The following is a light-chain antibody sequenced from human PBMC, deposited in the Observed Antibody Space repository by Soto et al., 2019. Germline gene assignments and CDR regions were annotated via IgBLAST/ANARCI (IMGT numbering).Light chain of an antibody. Sequence: DIQMTQSPSTLSASAGDRVTITCRASQSIRVLLAWFQQKPGNAPKLLIYKASTLESGVPSRFSGSGSGTEFTLTISSLQADYSATYYCQQNNNRLTFGQGTKVEI. CDR1: QSIRVL. CDR3: QQNNNRLT. J-gene: IGKJ1*01. V-gene: IGKV1-5*03. CDR2: KAS.